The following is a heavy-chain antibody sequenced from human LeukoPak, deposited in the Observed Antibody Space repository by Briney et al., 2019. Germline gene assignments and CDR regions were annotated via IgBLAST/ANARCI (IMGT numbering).Heavy chain of an antibody. V-gene: IGHV3-11*01. J-gene: IGHJ6*03. CDR1: GFTFSDYY. Sequence: GGSLRLSCAASGFTFSDYYMSWIRQAPGKGLEWVSYISSGSSTIFYADSVKGRFTVSRDNGKRSVFLHMNSLRAEDMAVYYCAKDWEDIVVVVAATDNYYYMDVWGKGTTVTVSS. CDR3: AKDWEDIVVVVAATDNYYYMDV. CDR2: ISSGSSTI. D-gene: IGHD2-15*01.